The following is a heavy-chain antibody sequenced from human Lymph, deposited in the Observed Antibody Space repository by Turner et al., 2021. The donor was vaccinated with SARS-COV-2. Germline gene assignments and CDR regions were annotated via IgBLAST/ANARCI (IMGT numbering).Heavy chain of an antibody. J-gene: IGHJ6*02. D-gene: IGHD1-1*01. Sequence: QVQLQESGPGLVRPSETLSLTCTVSGVSISSQSWRWIRQSPGRGLEWIGYFYKIGSIDYNPTLRSRVTISVDTSKNQLYLNLISMTAADTAVYYCARHQGSTSGYDHGMNVWGQGTAVIVSS. CDR2: FYKIGSI. V-gene: IGHV4-59*08. CDR1: GVSISSQS. CDR3: ARHQGSTSGYDHGMNV.